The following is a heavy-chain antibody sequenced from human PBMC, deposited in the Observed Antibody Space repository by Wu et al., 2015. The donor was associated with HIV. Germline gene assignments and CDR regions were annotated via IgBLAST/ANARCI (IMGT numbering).Heavy chain of an antibody. CDR1: GGSISSGDYY. J-gene: IGHJ6*03. CDR2: IYYSGST. CDR3: ARGAYDFWSGPKAYYYYMDV. Sequence: QVQLQESGPGLVKPSQTLSLTCTVSGGSISSGDYYWSWIRQPPGKGLEWIGYIYYSGSTYYNPSLKSRVTISVDTSKNQFSLKLSSVTAADTAVYYCARGAYDFWSGPKAYYYYMDVWAKGPRSPSP. V-gene: IGHV4-30-4*08. D-gene: IGHD3-3*01.